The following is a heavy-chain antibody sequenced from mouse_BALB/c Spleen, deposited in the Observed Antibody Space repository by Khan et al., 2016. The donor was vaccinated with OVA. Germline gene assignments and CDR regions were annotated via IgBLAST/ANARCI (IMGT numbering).Heavy chain of an antibody. CDR3: AREASSWDFSFPY. CDR2: INPYNAGT. CDR1: GYTFTNYV. D-gene: IGHD4-1*01. Sequence: VQLQQPGPELVEPGASVKMSCKASGYTFTNYVMHWVKQKPGQGLEWIGYINPYNAGTRYNEKFKGEATLTSDRSSTTDYMELSSLTSEDSAVYYCAREASSWDFSFPYWGQGTLVTVSA. V-gene: IGHV1S136*01. J-gene: IGHJ3*01.